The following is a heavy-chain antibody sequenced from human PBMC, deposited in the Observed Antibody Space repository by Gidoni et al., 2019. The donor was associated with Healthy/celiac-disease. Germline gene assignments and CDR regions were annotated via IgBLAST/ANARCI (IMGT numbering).Heavy chain of an antibody. Sequence: QVQLVESGGGVVQPGRSLRLSCAASGFTFSSYDMHWVRQAPGKGLEWVAVISYDGSNKYYADSVKGRFTISRDKSKDTLYLQMNSRRAEGTAVYYCAKDSVGATYFDYWGQGTLVTVSS. V-gene: IGHV3-30*18. CDR1: GFTFSSYD. CDR2: ISYDGSNK. CDR3: AKDSVGATYFDY. J-gene: IGHJ4*02. D-gene: IGHD1-26*01.